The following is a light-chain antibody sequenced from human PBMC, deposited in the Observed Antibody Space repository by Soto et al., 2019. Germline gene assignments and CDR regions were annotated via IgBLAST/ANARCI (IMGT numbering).Light chain of an antibody. V-gene: IGLV2-14*01. Sequence: QSVLTQPASVSGSPGQSITISRTGTSSDVGGYNYVSWYQQHPGKAPKLMIYEVSNRPSGVSNRFSGSKSGNTASLTISGPQAEDEADYYCSSYTSSSTYVFGTGTEVTVL. CDR3: SSYTSSSTYV. CDR2: EVS. J-gene: IGLJ1*01. CDR1: SSDVGGYNY.